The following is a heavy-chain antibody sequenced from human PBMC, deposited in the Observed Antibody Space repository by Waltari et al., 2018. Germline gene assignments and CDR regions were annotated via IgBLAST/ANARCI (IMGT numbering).Heavy chain of an antibody. D-gene: IGHD2-2*01. CDR1: GFNFSRHS. CDR2: ISSLSTYK. V-gene: IGHV3-21*01. J-gene: IGHJ6*02. Sequence: EVQLVESGGGLVKPGGSLRLSCAASGFNFSRHSMNWVRQAPGKGLEWVSSISSLSTYKYYADSVMGRFTISRDNAMNSLYLQLDSLRAEDTAVYYCVSPALPGAHYYYYYGMDFWGQGTTVTVSS. CDR3: VSPALPGAHYYYYYGMDF.